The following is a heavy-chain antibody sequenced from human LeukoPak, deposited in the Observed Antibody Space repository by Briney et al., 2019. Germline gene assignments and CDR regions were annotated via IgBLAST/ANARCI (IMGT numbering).Heavy chain of an antibody. V-gene: IGHV1-2*06. CDR2: INPNSGGT. D-gene: IGHD3-10*01. CDR1: GYTFTGYY. Sequence: PVKVSCKASGYTFTGYYVHWVRQAPGQGLEWMGRINPNSGGTNYAQKFQGRVTMTRDTSISTAYMGLSRLRSDDTAVYYCARTMVRGENDYWGQGTLVTVSS. J-gene: IGHJ4*02. CDR3: ARTMVRGENDY.